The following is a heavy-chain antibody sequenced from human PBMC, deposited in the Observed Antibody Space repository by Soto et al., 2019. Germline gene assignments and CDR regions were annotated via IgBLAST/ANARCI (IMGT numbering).Heavy chain of an antibody. CDR1: GGSFSGYY. J-gene: IGHJ4*01. Sequence: PSETLSLTCAVYGGSFSGYYWSWIRQPPGKGLEWIGEINHSGSTNYNPSLKSRVTISVDTPKNQFSLKLSSVTAADTAVYYCGGMVYAKCGRFDYWGQGTLVTVSS. CDR3: GGMVYAKCGRFDY. D-gene: IGHD2-8*01. V-gene: IGHV4-34*01. CDR2: INHSGST.